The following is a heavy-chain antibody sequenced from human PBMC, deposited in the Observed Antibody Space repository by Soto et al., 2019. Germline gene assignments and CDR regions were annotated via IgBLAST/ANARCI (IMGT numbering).Heavy chain of an antibody. V-gene: IGHV1-69*13. CDR1: GYTFTSYA. CDR3: ARGRGTYCGGDCYSRYYGMDV. D-gene: IGHD2-21*02. J-gene: IGHJ6*02. Sequence: ASVKVSCKASGYTFTSYAISWVRQAPGQGLEWMGGIIPIFGTANYAQKFQGRVTITADESTSTAYMELSSLRSEDTAVYYCARGRGTYCGGDCYSRYYGMDVWGQGTTVTVSS. CDR2: IIPIFGTA.